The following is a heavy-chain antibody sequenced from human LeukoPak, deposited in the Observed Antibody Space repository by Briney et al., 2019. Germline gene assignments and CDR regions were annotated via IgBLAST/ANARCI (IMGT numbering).Heavy chain of an antibody. V-gene: IGHV4-59*08. J-gene: IGHJ4*02. Sequence: SETLSLTCTATGASISSKYWSWIRQPPCKGLDWICYIYYTGSTSYNPSLKSRVTISVDMSKNQFSLKLSSVTAADTAVYYCARHGRMATISTYFDYWGQGTLVTVSS. CDR1: GASISSKY. CDR2: IYYTGST. CDR3: ARHGRMATISTYFDY. D-gene: IGHD5-24*01.